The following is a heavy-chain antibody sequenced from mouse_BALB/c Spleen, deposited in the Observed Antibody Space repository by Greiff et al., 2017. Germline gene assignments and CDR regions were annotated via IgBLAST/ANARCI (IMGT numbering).Heavy chain of an antibody. D-gene: IGHD1-1*01. Sequence: VQLQHSCPGLVAPSQSLSITCTVSGFSLPSYDISWIRLPPGKGLEWLGVIWTGGGTNYNSAFMSRMSISKDTSESQVFLKMNNLQTDDTAIYYCVKDAAYYYDSSTERMAYWGQGKLVTVAA. V-gene: IGHV2-9-2*01. CDR2: IWTGGGT. J-gene: IGHJ3*01. CDR3: VKDAAYYYDSSTERMAY. CDR1: GFSLPSYD.